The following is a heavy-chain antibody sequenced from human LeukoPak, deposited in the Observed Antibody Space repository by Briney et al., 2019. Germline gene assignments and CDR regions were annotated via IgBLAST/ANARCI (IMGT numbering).Heavy chain of an antibody. Sequence: GGSLRLSCAASGFTFSSYAMHWFRQPPGRGLEGVAVISYDGSNKYYADSVKGRFTISRDNSKNTLYLQMNSLRAEDTAVYYCARDYATSDGYPDYWGQGTLVTVSS. CDR1: GFTFSSYA. D-gene: IGHD5-24*01. CDR2: ISYDGSNK. J-gene: IGHJ4*02. CDR3: ARDYATSDGYPDY. V-gene: IGHV3-30-3*01.